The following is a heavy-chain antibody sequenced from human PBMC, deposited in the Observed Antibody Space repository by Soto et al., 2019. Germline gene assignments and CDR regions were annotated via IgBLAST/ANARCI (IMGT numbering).Heavy chain of an antibody. V-gene: IGHV4-30-2*01. J-gene: IGHJ6*02. CDR3: ARDKGMNYSYYGMDV. CDR2: IYHSGST. Sequence: PSETLSLTCAVSGGSISSGGYSWSWIRQPPGKGLEWIGYIYHSGSTYYNPSLKSRVTISVDRSKNQFSLKLSSVTAADTAVYYCARDKGMNYSYYGMDVWGQGTTVTVSS. CDR1: GGSISSGGYS.